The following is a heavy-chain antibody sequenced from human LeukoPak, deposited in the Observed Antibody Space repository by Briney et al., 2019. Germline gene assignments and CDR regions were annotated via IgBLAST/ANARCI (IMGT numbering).Heavy chain of an antibody. D-gene: IGHD3-10*01. J-gene: IGHJ4*02. Sequence: GGSLRLSCEASGFTFSSISMNWVRQAPGKGLEWVSSISPDGETTYHADSVKGRFTTSRDNAKSSLYLQMNSLRAEDTALYYCTRDLPVPSLVRGIIVYGLIDYWGQGTLVTVSS. CDR2: ISPDGETT. V-gene: IGHV3-21*06. CDR1: GFTFSSIS. CDR3: TRDLPVPSLVRGIIVYGLIDY.